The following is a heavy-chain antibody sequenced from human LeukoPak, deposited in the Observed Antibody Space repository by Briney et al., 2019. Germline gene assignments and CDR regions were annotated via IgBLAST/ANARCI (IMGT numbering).Heavy chain of an antibody. V-gene: IGHV1-69*13. CDR2: IIPIFGTA. Sequence: GASVKVSCKASGGTFSSYAISWVRQDPGQGLEWMGGIIPIFGTANYAQKFQGRVTITADESTSTAYMELSSLRSEDTAVYYCARGVGGSGSYLYYMDVWGKGTTVTVSS. J-gene: IGHJ6*03. D-gene: IGHD3-10*01. CDR1: GGTFSSYA. CDR3: ARGVGGSGSYLYYMDV.